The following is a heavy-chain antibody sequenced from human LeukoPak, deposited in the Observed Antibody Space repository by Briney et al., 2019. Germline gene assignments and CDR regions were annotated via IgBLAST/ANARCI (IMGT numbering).Heavy chain of an antibody. CDR2: ISGSGGST. D-gene: IGHD3-22*01. CDR1: GFTFSSYA. J-gene: IGHJ4*02. V-gene: IGHV3-23*01. Sequence: GGSLRLSCAASGFTFSSYAMSWVRQAPGKGLEWVSAISGSGGSTYYADSVKGRFTISRDNSKNTLYLQMNSLRAEDTAVYYCAKRRDTYYYDSSGYYYDYWGQGTLVTVSS. CDR3: AKRRDTYYYDSSGYYYDY.